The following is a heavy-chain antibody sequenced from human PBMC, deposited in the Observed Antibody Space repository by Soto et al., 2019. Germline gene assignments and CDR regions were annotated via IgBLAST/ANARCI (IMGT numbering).Heavy chain of an antibody. V-gene: IGHV4-30-4*01. D-gene: IGHD6-13*01. J-gene: IGHJ4*02. CDR2: IYYSGST. CDR3: ARIEYSSSWTYYFDY. Sequence: QVQLQESGPGLVKPSQTLSLTCTFSGGSISSGDYYWSWIRQPPGKGLEWIGYIYYSGSTYYNPSLESRVTISVDTSKNQFSLKLSSVTAADTAVYYCARIEYSSSWTYYFDYWGQGTLVTVSS. CDR1: GGSISSGDYY.